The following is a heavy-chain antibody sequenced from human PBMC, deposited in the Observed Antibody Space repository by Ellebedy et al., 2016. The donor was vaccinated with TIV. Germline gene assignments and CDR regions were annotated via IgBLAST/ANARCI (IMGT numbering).Heavy chain of an antibody. Sequence: LSLXXTVSGYSISSGYYWGWIRQPPGKGLEWAAVIWYDGSNKYYADSVKGRFTISRDNSKNTLYLEMNSLRAEDTAVYYCVRAPRDQYYFDYWGQGTLVTVSS. V-gene: IGHV3-33*01. J-gene: IGHJ4*02. CDR3: VRAPRDQYYFDY. CDR1: GYSISSGYY. D-gene: IGHD2-21*02. CDR2: IWYDGSNK.